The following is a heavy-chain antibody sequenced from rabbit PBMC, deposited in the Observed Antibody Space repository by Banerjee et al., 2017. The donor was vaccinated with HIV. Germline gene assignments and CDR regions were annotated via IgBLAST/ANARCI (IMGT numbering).Heavy chain of an antibody. Sequence: QEQLVESGGDLVKPEGSLTLTCTASGFSFSSSYWICWVRQAPGKGLECIACIYAGSSGNTYYANWAKGRFTISKTSSTTVTLQMTSLTAADTATYFCARDAGYAGSNLWGPGTLVTVS. CDR1: GFSFSSSYW. V-gene: IGHV1S45*01. CDR3: ARDAGYAGSNL. D-gene: IGHD4-2*01. J-gene: IGHJ4*01. CDR2: IYAGSSGNT.